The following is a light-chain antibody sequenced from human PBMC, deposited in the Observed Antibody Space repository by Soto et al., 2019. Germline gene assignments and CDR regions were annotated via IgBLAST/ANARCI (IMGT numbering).Light chain of an antibody. CDR2: EVS. J-gene: IGLJ1*01. CDR3: SSYRSDTTYV. CDR1: ISDVGGYNY. Sequence: HSVLTQTASVSGSPGQSITISCTGTISDVGGYNYVSWYQHHPGKAPKLMIHEVSDRPSGISNRFSGSKSGNTASLTISGLQAEDEADYYCSSYRSDTTYVFGTGTKVTVL. V-gene: IGLV2-14*01.